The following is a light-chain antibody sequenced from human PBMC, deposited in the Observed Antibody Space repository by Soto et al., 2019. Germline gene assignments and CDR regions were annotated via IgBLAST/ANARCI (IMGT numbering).Light chain of an antibody. CDR3: LQNLHRPRT. CDR1: QSLRHIDGYTY. J-gene: IGKJ1*01. Sequence: DVVVTQSPLYLTVTLGQSASISCRSSQSLRHIDGYTYLNWFHQRPGQSPRRLIYEVFSRDPGVHGRFSGSGAGTDFTLKISRVDAADVGVYYRLQNLHRPRTFGRGTTVEIK. CDR2: EVF. V-gene: IGKV2-30*02.